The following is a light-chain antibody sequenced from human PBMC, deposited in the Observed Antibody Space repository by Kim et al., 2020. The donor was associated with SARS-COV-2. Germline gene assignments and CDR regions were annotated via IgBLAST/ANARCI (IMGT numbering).Light chain of an antibody. Sequence: QSVTISCTVSSANSGAGYDVHLYQQLPETPPKLLCYGNSKRPAVVPDLFSGPKAGTAASLAITVLEAEDEADYYGQSYDSSLSDVFGGGTKLTVL. J-gene: IGLJ3*02. CDR3: QSYDSSLSDV. V-gene: IGLV1-40*01. CDR1: SANSGAGYD. CDR2: GNS.